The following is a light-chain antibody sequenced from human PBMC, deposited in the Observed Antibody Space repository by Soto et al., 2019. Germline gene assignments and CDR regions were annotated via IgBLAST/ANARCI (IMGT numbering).Light chain of an antibody. CDR3: SSYTSSSTYV. Sequence: QSALTQPASVSGSPGQSITISCIGTSSDIGAYDYVSWFQQYPGKAPKLMVYEVSNRPSGVSNRFSGSKSGNTASLTISGLQAEDEADYHCSSYTSSSTYVFGTGTKSPS. V-gene: IGLV2-14*01. J-gene: IGLJ1*01. CDR2: EVS. CDR1: SSDIGAYDY.